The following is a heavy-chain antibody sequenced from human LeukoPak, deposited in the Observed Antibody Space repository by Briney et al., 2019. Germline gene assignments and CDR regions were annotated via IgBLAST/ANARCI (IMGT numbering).Heavy chain of an antibody. D-gene: IGHD1-26*01. J-gene: IGHJ6*03. CDR2: ISGSGGST. CDR3: AKGGVVGAGVGDYYYMDV. V-gene: IGHV3-23*01. CDR1: GFTFSSYA. Sequence: GGSLRLSCAASGFTFSSYAMSWVRQAPGKGLEWVSAISGSGGSTYYAGSVKGRFTISRDNSKSTLYLQMNSLRAEDTAVYYCAKGGVVGAGVGDYYYMDVWGKGTTVTVSS.